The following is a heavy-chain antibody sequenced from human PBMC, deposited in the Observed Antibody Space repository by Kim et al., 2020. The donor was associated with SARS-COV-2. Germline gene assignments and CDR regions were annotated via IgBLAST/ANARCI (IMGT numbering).Heavy chain of an antibody. J-gene: IGHJ4*02. CDR2: IGGNGGST. V-gene: IGHV3-23*01. D-gene: IGHD6-13*01. Sequence: GGSLRLSCVASGFTFSNFAMSWVRQTPGEGLDWVSVIGGNGGSTDYADSVKGRFTISRDNSKNTLYLQMNSLRAEDTAVYYCAKRLGVGSWSLHPFHYWGQGTLVTVSS. CDR1: GFTFSNFA. CDR3: AKRLGVGSWSLHPFHY.